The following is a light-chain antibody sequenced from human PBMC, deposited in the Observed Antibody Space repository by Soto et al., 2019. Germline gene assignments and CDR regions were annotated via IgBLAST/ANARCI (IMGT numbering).Light chain of an antibody. Sequence: EIVLTQSPGTLSLSPGERATLSCRASQSVSNNYLAWYQQKSGQAPRLLIYGASNRATGIPDRFSGSGSGTDFTLTISRLEPEDFAVYYCQQYGSSGTFGPGTKV. V-gene: IGKV3-20*01. CDR1: QSVSNNY. CDR2: GAS. CDR3: QQYGSSGT. J-gene: IGKJ1*01.